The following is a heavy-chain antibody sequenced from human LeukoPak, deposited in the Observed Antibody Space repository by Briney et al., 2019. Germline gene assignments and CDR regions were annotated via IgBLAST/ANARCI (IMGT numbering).Heavy chain of an antibody. CDR1: GFTFSTYG. CDR2: IRYDGSDK. V-gene: IGHV3-30*02. CDR3: AKGGYYYDSSGYSDYFDY. D-gene: IGHD3-22*01. J-gene: IGHJ4*02. Sequence: PGGSLRLSCAASGFTFSTYGMHWVRQAPGKGLEWVAFIRYDGSDKYYADSVKGRFTISRDNAKNSLYLQMNSLRAEDMALYYCAKGGYYYDSSGYSDYFDYWGQGTLVTVSS.